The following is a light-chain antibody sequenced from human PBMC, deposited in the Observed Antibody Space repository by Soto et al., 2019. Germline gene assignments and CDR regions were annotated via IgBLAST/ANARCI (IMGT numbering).Light chain of an antibody. J-gene: IGKJ2*01. CDR1: HSVGSN. V-gene: IGKV3-15*01. CDR3: QQSSSAPRT. Sequence: VMTQSPTTLSVSPGERATLSCRASHSVGSNLAWYQQNLGQAPRLLIYGASTRATGVPARFSGSGSATQFTLTISSLQSEDFGTYYCQQSSSAPRTFGHGTKLEIK. CDR2: GAS.